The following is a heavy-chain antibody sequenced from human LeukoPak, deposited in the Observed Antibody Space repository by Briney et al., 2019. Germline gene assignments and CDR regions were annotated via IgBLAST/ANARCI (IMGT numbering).Heavy chain of an antibody. CDR1: GFTFSSYS. D-gene: IGHD7-27*01. CDR2: ISGSGGST. Sequence: AGGSLRLSCAASGFTFSSYSMNWVRQAPGKGLEWVSAISGSGGSTYYADSVKGRFTISRDNSKNTLYLQMNSLRAEDTAVYYCAKDQAGDLAFDIWGQGTMVTVSS. J-gene: IGHJ3*02. CDR3: AKDQAGDLAFDI. V-gene: IGHV3-23*01.